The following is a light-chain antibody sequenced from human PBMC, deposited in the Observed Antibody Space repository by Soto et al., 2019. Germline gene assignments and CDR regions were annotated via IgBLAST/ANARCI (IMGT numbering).Light chain of an antibody. CDR2: DAS. CDR1: QNVSNY. Sequence: EIVLTQSPATLSLSPGERATLSCRANQNVSNYLAWYQQKPGQAPRLLIYDASNRATGIPARFSGSGSGTYFTLTISSLEPEDLAVYYCLQRSNWPRTFGQGTKVEIK. CDR3: LQRSNWPRT. V-gene: IGKV3-11*01. J-gene: IGKJ1*01.